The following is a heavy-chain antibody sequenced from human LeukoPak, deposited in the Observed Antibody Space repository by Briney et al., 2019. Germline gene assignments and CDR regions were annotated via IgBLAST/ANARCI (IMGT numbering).Heavy chain of an antibody. Sequence: PGGSLRLSCAAPGFTFSSYSMNWVRQAPGKGLEWVSSISGSSSYIYYADSVKGRFTISRDNAKNSLYLQMNSLRAEDTAVYYCARDWGNSGYDPVYYFDYWGQGTLVTVSS. CDR2: ISGSSSYI. CDR1: GFTFSSYS. D-gene: IGHD5-12*01. CDR3: ARDWGNSGYDPVYYFDY. V-gene: IGHV3-21*01. J-gene: IGHJ4*02.